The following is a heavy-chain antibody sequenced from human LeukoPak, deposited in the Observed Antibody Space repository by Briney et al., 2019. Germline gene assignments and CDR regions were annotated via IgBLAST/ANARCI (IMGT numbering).Heavy chain of an antibody. D-gene: IGHD6-19*01. CDR2: ITNNGSTI. V-gene: IGHV3-48*03. CDR3: ARDQWLAYYYHGMDV. J-gene: IGHJ6*02. Sequence: GSLRLSCAASGFTFSTYAMNWVRQAPGKGLEWVSYITNNGSTIYYADSVKGRFTISRDKAENSLYLQMNSLRAEDTAIYYCARDQWLAYYYHGMDVWGQGTTVTVSS. CDR1: GFTFSTYA.